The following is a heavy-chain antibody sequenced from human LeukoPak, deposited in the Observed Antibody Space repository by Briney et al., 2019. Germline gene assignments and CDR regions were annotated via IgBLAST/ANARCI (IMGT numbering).Heavy chain of an antibody. J-gene: IGHJ4*02. V-gene: IGHV4-59*13. Sequence: SETLSLTCTVSGGSITNNYWAWIRQPPGKGLEWIGYTHDSGNSNYNPSLRSRVTISIDTSKNQFSLKLTSVTAADTAVYYCARLHYDVLTGPFDYWGQGTLVTVSS. CDR2: THDSGNS. D-gene: IGHD3-9*01. CDR1: GGSITNNY. CDR3: ARLHYDVLTGPFDY.